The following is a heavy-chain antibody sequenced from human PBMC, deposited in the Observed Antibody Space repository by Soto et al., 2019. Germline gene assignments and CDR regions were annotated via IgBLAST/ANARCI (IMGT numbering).Heavy chain of an antibody. J-gene: IGHJ4*02. CDR1: GFTVSSNY. Sequence: TGGSLRLSCAASGFTVSSNYMSWVRQAPGKGLEWVSVIYSGGSTYYADSVKGRFTISRDNSKNTLYLQMNSLRAEDTAVYYCAREGTTGPQAYYFDYWGQGTLVTVSS. D-gene: IGHD1-1*01. V-gene: IGHV3-66*01. CDR3: AREGTTGPQAYYFDY. CDR2: IYSGGST.